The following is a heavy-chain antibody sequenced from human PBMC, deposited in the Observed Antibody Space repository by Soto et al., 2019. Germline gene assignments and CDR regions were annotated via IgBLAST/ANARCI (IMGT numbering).Heavy chain of an antibody. CDR2: ISYDGSNK. CDR1: GFTFSSYA. J-gene: IGHJ6*02. CDR3: AREYQPTSHYGMDV. Sequence: QVQLVESGGGVVQPGRSLRLSCAASGFTFSSYAMHWVRQAPGKGLEWVAVISYDGSNKYYADSVKGRFTISRDNSKNTVYLQMNRLRAEDTAVYYCAREYQPTSHYGMDVWGQGTTVTVSS. V-gene: IGHV3-30-3*01.